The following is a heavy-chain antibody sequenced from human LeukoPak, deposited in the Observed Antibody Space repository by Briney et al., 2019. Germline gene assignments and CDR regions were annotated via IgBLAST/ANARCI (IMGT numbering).Heavy chain of an antibody. CDR3: ARDCQHYDFWSGYSYAYYFDY. CDR1: GGTFSDYA. Sequence: GASVKVSCKASGGTFSDYALNWVRQATGQGLEWMGVFIPILGTANSTQKFQGRVTITRNTSISTAYMELSSLRSEDTAVYYCARDCQHYDFWSGYSYAYYFDYWGQGTLVTVSS. CDR2: FIPILGTA. J-gene: IGHJ4*02. V-gene: IGHV1-69*10. D-gene: IGHD3-3*01.